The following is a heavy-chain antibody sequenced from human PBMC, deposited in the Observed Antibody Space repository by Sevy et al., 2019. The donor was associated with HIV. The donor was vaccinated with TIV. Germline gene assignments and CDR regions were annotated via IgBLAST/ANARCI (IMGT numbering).Heavy chain of an antibody. D-gene: IGHD2-15*01. V-gene: IGHV1-8*01. CDR1: GYTFTSYD. J-gene: IGHJ6*02. Sequence: ASVKVSCKASGYTFTSYDINWVRQATGQGLEWMGWMNPNSGNTGYAQKFQGRVTMTRNTSISTAYMELSSLRSEDTAGYYCASLLGYCSGGSCNYYYGMDVWGQRTTVTVSS. CDR3: ASLLGYCSGGSCNYYYGMDV. CDR2: MNPNSGNT.